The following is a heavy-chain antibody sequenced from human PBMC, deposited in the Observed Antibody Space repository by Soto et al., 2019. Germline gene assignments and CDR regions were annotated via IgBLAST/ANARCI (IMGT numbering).Heavy chain of an antibody. D-gene: IGHD3-22*01. Sequence: EVQLMESGGGLVKPGGSLGLSCAASGFTFSRYDMNWVRQGPGRGLEWVSSISSDGTYIYYPDSLRGRITISRDNAKKVVFLQMNGLRAEDTAVYYCARTGGSGYSKHAFELWGQGTMVTVSS. CDR3: ARTGGSGYSKHAFEL. CDR1: GFTFSRYD. CDR2: ISSDGTYI. V-gene: IGHV3-21*01. J-gene: IGHJ3*01.